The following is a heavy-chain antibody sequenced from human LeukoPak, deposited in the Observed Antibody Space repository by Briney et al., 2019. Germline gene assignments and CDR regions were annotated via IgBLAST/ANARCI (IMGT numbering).Heavy chain of an antibody. V-gene: IGHV4-34*01. CDR3: ARDDSFLGYCSGGSCSEIDY. CDR1: GGSFSGYY. J-gene: IGHJ4*02. Sequence: PSETLSLTCAVYGGSFSGYYWSWIRQPPGKGLEWIGEINHSGSTNYNPSLKSRVTISVDTSKNQFSLKLSSVTAADTAVYYCARDDSFLGYCSGGSCSEIDYWGQGTLVTVSS. CDR2: INHSGST. D-gene: IGHD2-15*01.